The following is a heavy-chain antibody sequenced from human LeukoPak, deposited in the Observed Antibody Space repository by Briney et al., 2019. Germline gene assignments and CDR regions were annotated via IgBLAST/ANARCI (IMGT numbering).Heavy chain of an antibody. D-gene: IGHD5-18*01. V-gene: IGHV3-9*03. CDR1: GFTFDDYA. J-gene: IGHJ3*02. CDR2: ISWDSGSI. Sequence: GGSLRLSCAASGFTFDDYAMHWVRQAPGKGLEWVSGISWDSGSIGYADSVMGRYTISRDNAKNSLYLQMNSLRAEDMALYYCAKANSVDTAMTDSFDIWGQGTMVTVSS. CDR3: AKANSVDTAMTDSFDI.